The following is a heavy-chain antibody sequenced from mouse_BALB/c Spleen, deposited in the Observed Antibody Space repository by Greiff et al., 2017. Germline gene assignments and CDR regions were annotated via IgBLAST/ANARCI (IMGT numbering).Heavy chain of an antibody. V-gene: IGHV14-3*02. J-gene: IGHJ1*01. CDR1: GFNIKDTY. D-gene: IGHD2-1*01. Sequence: EVKLMESGAELVKPGASVKLSCTASGFNIKDTYMHWVKQRPEQGLEWIGRIDPANGNTKYDPKFQGKATITADTSSNTAYLQLSSLTSEDTAVYYCARWGGKGAPYWYFDVWGAGTTVTVSS. CDR2: IDPANGNT. CDR3: ARWGGKGAPYWYFDV.